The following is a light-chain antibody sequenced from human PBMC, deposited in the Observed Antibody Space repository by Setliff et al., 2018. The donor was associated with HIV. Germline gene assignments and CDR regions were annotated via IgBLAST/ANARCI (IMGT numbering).Light chain of an antibody. V-gene: IGLV2-14*02. CDR3: NSYTSRSTFI. Sequence: QSVLTQPASVSGSPGQSITISCTGSSSDVGSYNLVSWYQQHPRKAPKLMIYEVSKWPSGVSNRFSGSKSGNTASLTISGLQDEDEADYYCNSYTSRSTFIFGGGTKVTVL. CDR1: SSDVGSYNL. CDR2: EVS. J-gene: IGLJ2*01.